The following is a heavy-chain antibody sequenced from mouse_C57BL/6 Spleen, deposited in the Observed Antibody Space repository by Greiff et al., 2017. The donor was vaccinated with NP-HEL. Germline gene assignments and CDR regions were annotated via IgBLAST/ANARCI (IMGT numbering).Heavy chain of an antibody. CDR3: ARSYYSNPYAMDY. D-gene: IGHD2-5*01. J-gene: IGHJ4*01. CDR2: IHPTSGST. Sequence: QVHVKQPGAELVKPGASVKLSCKASGYTFTSYWMHWVKQRPGQGLEWIGMIHPTSGSTNYNEKFKSKATLTVDKSSSTAYMQLSSLTSEDSAVYYCARSYYSNPYAMDYWGQGTSVTVSS. CDR1: GYTFTSYW. V-gene: IGHV1-64*01.